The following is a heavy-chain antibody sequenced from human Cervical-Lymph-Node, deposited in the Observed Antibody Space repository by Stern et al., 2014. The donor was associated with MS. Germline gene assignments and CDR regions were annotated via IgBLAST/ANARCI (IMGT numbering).Heavy chain of an antibody. CDR3: ARATTVYGLIIIYFAS. V-gene: IGHV1-2*04. J-gene: IGHJ4*02. Sequence: VQLVESGAEVKKPGASVKISCKTSGYTFGAYDIHWVRQAPGQGLEWMGSINPDSGAAYYAQKFQGSVTMTSDTSITTVFLELRWLSSDDTAVYFCARATTVYGLIIIYFASWGQGTLVTVSS. D-gene: IGHD5-24*01. CDR2: INPDSGAA. CDR1: GYTFGAYD.